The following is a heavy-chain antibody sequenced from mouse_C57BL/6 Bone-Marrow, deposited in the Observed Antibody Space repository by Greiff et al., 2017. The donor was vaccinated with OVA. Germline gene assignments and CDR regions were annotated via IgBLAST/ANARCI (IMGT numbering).Heavy chain of an antibody. CDR1: GYAFSSSW. D-gene: IGHD1-1*01. CDR2: IYPGDGDT. Sequence: QVQLKQSGPELVKPGASVKISCKASGYAFSSSWMNWVKQRPGKGLEWIGRIYPGDGDTNYNGKFKGKATLTADKSSSTAYMELRSLTSEDSAVYYCTRALYYYGIRGYWGQGTTLTVSS. CDR3: TRALYYYGIRGY. V-gene: IGHV1-82*01. J-gene: IGHJ2*01.